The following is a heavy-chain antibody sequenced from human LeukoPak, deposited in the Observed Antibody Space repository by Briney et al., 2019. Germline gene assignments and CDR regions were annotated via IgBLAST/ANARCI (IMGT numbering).Heavy chain of an antibody. J-gene: IGHJ5*02. CDR2: INPSGGST. D-gene: IGHD5-12*01. CDR1: GGTFSSYA. V-gene: IGHV1-46*01. Sequence: ASVKVSCKASGGTFSSYAISWVRQAPGQGLEWMGIINPSGGSTSYAQKFQGRVTMTRDTSTSTVYMELSSLRSEDTAVYYCARASRVYGGYQPWGQGTLVTVSS. CDR3: ARASRVYGGYQP.